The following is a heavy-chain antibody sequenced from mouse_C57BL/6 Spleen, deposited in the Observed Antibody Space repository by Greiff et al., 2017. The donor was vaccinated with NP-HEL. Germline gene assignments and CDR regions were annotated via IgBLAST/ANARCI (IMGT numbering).Heavy chain of an antibody. CDR2: ISSGSSTI. Sequence: VKLVESGGGLVKPGGSLKLSCAASGFTFSDYGMHWVRQAPEKGLEWVAYISSGSSTIYYADTGKGRFTISRDNAKNTLFLQMTSLRSEDTAMYYCARDYFYAMDYWGQGTSVTVSS. CDR3: ARDYFYAMDY. V-gene: IGHV5-17*01. J-gene: IGHJ4*01. D-gene: IGHD2-13*01. CDR1: GFTFSDYG.